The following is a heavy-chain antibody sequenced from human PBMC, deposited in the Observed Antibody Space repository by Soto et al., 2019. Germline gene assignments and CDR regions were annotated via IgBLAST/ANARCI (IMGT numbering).Heavy chain of an antibody. D-gene: IGHD2-2*01. CDR1: GFTFSSYA. CDR3: AKDHCSSTSCSLYYDYGMDV. CDR2: ISGSGGST. J-gene: IGHJ6*02. Sequence: GGSLRHSCAASGFTFSSYAMCWVRQAPGKGLECVSAISGSGGSTYYADYVKGRFTISRANSNNTLYLQMYSLRAEDTAVYYCAKDHCSSTSCSLYYDYGMDVWGQGTTVTVSS. V-gene: IGHV3-23*01.